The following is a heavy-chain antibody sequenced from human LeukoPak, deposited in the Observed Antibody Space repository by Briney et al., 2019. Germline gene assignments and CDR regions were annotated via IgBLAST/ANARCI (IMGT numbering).Heavy chain of an antibody. V-gene: IGHV4-38-2*02. J-gene: IGHJ4*02. CDR1: GYSISSGYY. CDR3: ARERPRAGFPYYFDY. CDR2: IYPTGST. D-gene: IGHD6-13*01. Sequence: PSETLSLTCTVSGYSISSGYYWGWIRQPPGKGLEWIGNIYPTGSTYYNPSLKSRVTISVDTSKDQFSLKLSSVTAADTAVYYCARERPRAGFPYYFDYWGQGTLVTVSS.